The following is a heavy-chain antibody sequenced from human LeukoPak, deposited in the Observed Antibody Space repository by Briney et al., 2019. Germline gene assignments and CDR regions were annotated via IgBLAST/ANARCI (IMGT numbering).Heavy chain of an antibody. V-gene: IGHV3-11*01. CDR2: ISSSGSTI. CDR3: ARDPESGSDAFDI. D-gene: IGHD3-22*01. J-gene: IGHJ3*02. Sequence: PGGSLRLSCAASGFTFSDYYMSWIRQAPGKGLEWVSYISSSGSTIYYADSVKGRFTISRDNAKNSLYLQMNSLRAEGTAVYYCARDPESGSDAFDIWGQGTMVTVSS. CDR1: GFTFSDYY.